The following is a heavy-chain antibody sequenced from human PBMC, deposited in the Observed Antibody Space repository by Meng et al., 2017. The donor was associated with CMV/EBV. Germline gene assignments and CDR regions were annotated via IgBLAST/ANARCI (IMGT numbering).Heavy chain of an antibody. Sequence: GESLKISCAAPGFTFSSYSMNWVRQAPGKGLEWVSSISSSSSYIYYADSVKGRFTISRDNAKNSLYLQMNSLRAEDTAVYYCARDYWVFDLLRPDGYYYGMDVWGQGTTVTVSS. CDR2: ISSSSSYI. V-gene: IGHV3-21*01. CDR1: GFTFSSYS. J-gene: IGHJ6*02. CDR3: ARDYWVFDLLRPDGYYYGMDV. D-gene: IGHD3-3*01.